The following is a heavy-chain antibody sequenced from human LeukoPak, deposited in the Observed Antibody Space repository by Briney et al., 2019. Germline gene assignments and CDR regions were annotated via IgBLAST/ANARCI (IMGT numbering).Heavy chain of an antibody. Sequence: EGSLRLSCAASGFTFSSYWMSWVRQAPGKGLEWVANIKQDGSDKYYVDSVKGRFTISRDNAKNSLYLQMDSLRVEDTAVYYCARDIAVAGDDYWGQGTLVTVSS. CDR3: ARDIAVAGDDY. CDR2: IKQDGSDK. V-gene: IGHV3-7*04. J-gene: IGHJ4*02. CDR1: GFTFSSYW. D-gene: IGHD6-19*01.